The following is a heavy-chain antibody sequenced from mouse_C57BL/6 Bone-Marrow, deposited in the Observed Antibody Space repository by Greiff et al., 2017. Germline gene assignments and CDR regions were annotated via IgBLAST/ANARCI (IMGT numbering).Heavy chain of an antibody. CDR1: GYSFTGYY. CDR2: INPSTGGT. V-gene: IGHV1-42*01. CDR3: ARWEVLDYAMDY. D-gene: IGHD4-1*01. Sequence: EVKLQESGPELVKPGASVKISCKASGYSFTGYYMNWVKQSPEKSLEWIGEINPSTGGTTYNQKFKAKATLTVDKSSSTAYMQLKSLTSEDSAVYYCARWEVLDYAMDYWGQGTSVTVSS. J-gene: IGHJ4*01.